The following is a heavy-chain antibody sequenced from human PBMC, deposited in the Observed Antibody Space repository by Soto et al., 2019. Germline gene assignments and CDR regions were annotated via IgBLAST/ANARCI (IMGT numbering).Heavy chain of an antibody. D-gene: IGHD2-21*02. Sequence: EEQLLESGEGLVRPGGSLRLSCAASGFTFRNYVMNWVRQAPGKGLEWVSAIFNSGDRTYYADSVKGRFTISRDNSKNTLYLQMDSLRAGDTAVYYSVKDEWTVWGQGTLVTVSS. CDR2: IFNSGDRT. V-gene: IGHV3-23*01. CDR3: VKDEWTV. J-gene: IGHJ4*02. CDR1: GFTFRNYV.